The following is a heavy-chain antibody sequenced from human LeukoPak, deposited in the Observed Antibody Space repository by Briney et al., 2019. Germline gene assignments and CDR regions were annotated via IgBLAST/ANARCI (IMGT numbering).Heavy chain of an antibody. Sequence: GASVKVSCKASGYTFTSYGISWVRQAPGQGLEWMGWISAYNGNTNYAQKLQGRVTMTTDTSTSTAYMELRSLRSDDTAVYYCARSGGTLFLWYYYDSSALDYWGQGTLVTVSS. CDR1: GYTFTSYG. D-gene: IGHD3-22*01. V-gene: IGHV1-18*01. CDR3: ARSGGTLFLWYYYDSSALDY. J-gene: IGHJ4*02. CDR2: ISAYNGNT.